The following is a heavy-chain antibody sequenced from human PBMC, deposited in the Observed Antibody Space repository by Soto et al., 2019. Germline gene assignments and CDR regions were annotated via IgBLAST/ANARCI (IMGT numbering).Heavy chain of an antibody. J-gene: IGHJ4*02. CDR3: ARAKFESTGWHQFDI. V-gene: IGHV4-34*02. CDR1: GGSFTGHF. CDR2: VSHSGNT. Sequence: QVHLEQRGAGLLKPSETLSLTCTVSGGSFTGHFWSWVRQPPGKGLEWIGEVSHSGNTKYYPSLRSRVTLSVDSSKNQISLGLTSVTAADTAVYYCARAKFESTGWHQFDIWGQGTLVTVSS. D-gene: IGHD7-27*01.